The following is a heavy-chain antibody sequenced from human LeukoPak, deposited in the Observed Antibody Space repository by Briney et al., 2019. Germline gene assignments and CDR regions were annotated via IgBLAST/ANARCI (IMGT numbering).Heavy chain of an antibody. CDR1: GFTFSTYG. CDR3: AKLAYSSSSSVDY. D-gene: IGHD6-6*01. J-gene: IGHJ4*02. V-gene: IGHV3-30*02. Sequence: GGSLRLSCAASGFTFSTYGMHWVRQAPGKGLEWVAFIRYDGSNKYYADSVKGRFTISRDNSKNTLYLQMNSLRAEGTAVYYCAKLAYSSSSSVDYWGQGTLVTVS. CDR2: IRYDGSNK.